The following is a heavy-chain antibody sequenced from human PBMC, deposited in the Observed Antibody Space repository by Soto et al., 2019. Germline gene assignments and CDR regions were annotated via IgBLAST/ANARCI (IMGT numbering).Heavy chain of an antibody. J-gene: IGHJ3*02. V-gene: IGHV3-23*01. D-gene: IGHD6-13*01. CDR1: GFTFSSYA. CDR3: AKDSPIAAAGPVAFDI. CDR2: ISGSGGST. Sequence: GGSLRLSCAASGFTFSSYAMSWVRQAPGKGLEWVSAISGSGGSTYYADSVKGRFTISRDNSKNTLYLQMNSLRAEDTAVYFCAKDSPIAAAGPVAFDIWGQGTMVPSPQ.